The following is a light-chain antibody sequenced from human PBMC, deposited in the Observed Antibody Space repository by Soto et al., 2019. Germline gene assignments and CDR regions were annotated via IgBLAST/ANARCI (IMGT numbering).Light chain of an antibody. CDR1: QSMTTY. V-gene: IGKV1-39*01. J-gene: IGKJ2*01. Sequence: DIQMTQSPCSVSASVGDRVTITCRASQSMTTYLNWYQQKPRKAPKLLIYAASTLQSGVPSRFSGSGSGTDFTLTMSSLQPEDFATYYCHQTYNTPYTFGQGTKLEIK. CDR3: HQTYNTPYT. CDR2: AAS.